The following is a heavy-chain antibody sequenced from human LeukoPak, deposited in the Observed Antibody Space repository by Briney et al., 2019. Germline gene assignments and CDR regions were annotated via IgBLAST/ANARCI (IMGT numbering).Heavy chain of an antibody. CDR2: HSYSGGT. Sequence: SETLSLTCTVSGASVNSGSYSWNWIRQSPGKGLEWIGYHSYSGGTNYNPSLRSRATISIDASKNQVYLRLTSVTAADSARYYCATEGQVWLPGWFDPWGQGTLVAVSS. CDR3: ATEGQVWLPGWFDP. D-gene: IGHD3-9*01. V-gene: IGHV4-61*01. CDR1: GASVNSGSYS. J-gene: IGHJ5*02.